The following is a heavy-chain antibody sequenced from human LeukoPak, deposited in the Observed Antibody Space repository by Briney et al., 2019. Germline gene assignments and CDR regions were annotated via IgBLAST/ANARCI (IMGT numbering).Heavy chain of an antibody. D-gene: IGHD6-19*01. CDR1: GFTFGDYA. CDR2: IRSKVYGGTT. J-gene: IGHJ3*02. Sequence: GGSLRLSCTGSGFTFGDYAMTWVRQAPGKGLEWVGFIRSKVYGGTTEYAASVKGRFIISRDDSKSIADLQMYSLKTEDTAVYYCAGDKGVTVAGTYAFDIWGQGTLVTVSS. V-gene: IGHV3-49*04. CDR3: AGDKGVTVAGTYAFDI.